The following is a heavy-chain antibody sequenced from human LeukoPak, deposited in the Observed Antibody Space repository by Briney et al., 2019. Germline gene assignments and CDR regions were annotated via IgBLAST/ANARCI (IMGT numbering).Heavy chain of an antibody. D-gene: IGHD6-19*01. J-gene: IGHJ6*02. Sequence: ASVKVSCKASGYTFTSYGISWVRQAPGQGLEWMGWISAYNGNTNYAQKLQGRVTMTTDTSTSTAYMELRSLRSDDTAVYYCARGTGPYSGGWIPLSYYYYYYGMDVWGQGTTVTVSS. CDR3: ARGTGPYSGGWIPLSYYYYYYGMDV. CDR1: GYTFTSYG. CDR2: ISAYNGNT. V-gene: IGHV1-18*01.